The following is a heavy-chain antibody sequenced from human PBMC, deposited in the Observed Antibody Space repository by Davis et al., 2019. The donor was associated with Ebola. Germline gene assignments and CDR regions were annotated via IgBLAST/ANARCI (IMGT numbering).Heavy chain of an antibody. CDR2: IIPILGIA. CDR1: GGTFSSYA. CDR3: ARDRYYDILTGYYSYGMDV. J-gene: IGHJ6*02. V-gene: IGHV1-69*04. Sequence: SVKVSCKASGGTFSSYAISWVRQAPGQGLEWMGRIIPILGIANYARKFQGRVTITADKSTSTAYMELSSLRSEDTAVYYCARDRYYDILTGYYSYGMDVWGQGTTVTVSS. D-gene: IGHD3-9*01.